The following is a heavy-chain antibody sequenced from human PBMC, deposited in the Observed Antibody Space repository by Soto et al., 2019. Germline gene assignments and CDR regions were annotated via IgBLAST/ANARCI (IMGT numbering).Heavy chain of an antibody. CDR1: GFTFSGYA. Sequence: SLRLSCAASGFTFSGYAMHWFRRAPGKGLEWAAVISYDGNNKYYADSVKGRFTISRDNSKNTLYLQMNSLRVEDTAEYYRAREDKNFAFEIWGQGTMVTVSS. CDR2: ISYDGNNK. CDR3: AREDKNFAFEI. J-gene: IGHJ3*02. V-gene: IGHV3-30-3*01.